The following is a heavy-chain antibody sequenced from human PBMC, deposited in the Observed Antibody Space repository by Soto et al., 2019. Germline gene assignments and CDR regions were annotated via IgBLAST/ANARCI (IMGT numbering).Heavy chain of an antibody. V-gene: IGHV4-59*01. CDR3: ARESAGSGKNNWFDP. D-gene: IGHD3-10*01. Sequence: SEPLSLTCTVSGASISTYYWSCVRKPPGKGLEWIGYIHDSGSTYYNPSLKSRVTMSLDTSRNQFFLQLNSVTAADTAVYYCARESAGSGKNNWFDPWGQGMLVTVSS. J-gene: IGHJ5*02. CDR2: IHDSGST. CDR1: GASISTYY.